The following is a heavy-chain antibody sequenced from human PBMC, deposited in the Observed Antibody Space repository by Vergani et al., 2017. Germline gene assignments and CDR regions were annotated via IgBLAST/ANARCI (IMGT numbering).Heavy chain of an antibody. CDR3: ARKVVTRFDP. V-gene: IGHV4-34*01. D-gene: IGHD4-23*01. Sequence: QVQLQQWGAGLLKPSETLSLTCAVYGGSFSGYYWSWIRQHPGKGLEWIGYIYYSGSTYYNPSLKSRVTISVDTSKNQFSLKLSSVTAADTAVYYCARKVVTRFDPWGQGTLVTVSS. CDR1: GGSFSGYY. J-gene: IGHJ5*02. CDR2: IYYSGST.